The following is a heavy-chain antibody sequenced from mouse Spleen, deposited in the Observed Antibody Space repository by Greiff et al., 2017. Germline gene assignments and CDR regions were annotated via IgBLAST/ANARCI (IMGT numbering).Heavy chain of an antibody. Sequence: QVQLQQPGAELVKPGASVTLSCTASGYTFTSYWMHWVKQSPGQGLEWIGMIHPNSGSTNYNEKFKSKATLTVDKSSSTAYMQLSSLTSEDSAVYYCARGGLGTTVVGHFDYWGQGTTLTVSS. CDR3: ARGGLGTTVVGHFDY. J-gene: IGHJ2*01. V-gene: IGHV1-64*01. CDR1: GYTFTSYW. D-gene: IGHD1-1*01. CDR2: IHPNSGST.